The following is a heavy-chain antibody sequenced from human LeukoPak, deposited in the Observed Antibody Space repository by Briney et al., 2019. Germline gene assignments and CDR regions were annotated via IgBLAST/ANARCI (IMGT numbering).Heavy chain of an antibody. CDR1: GYTFTSYG. V-gene: IGHV1-18*01. CDR2: ISAYNGNT. Sequence: ASVKVSCKASGYTFTSYGIIWVRQAPGQGLEWMGWISAYNGNTNYAQKLQGRVTMTTDTSTSTAYMELRSLRSDDTAVYYCARVAEYGENGDYWGQGTLVTVSS. D-gene: IGHD4-17*01. J-gene: IGHJ4*02. CDR3: ARVAEYGENGDY.